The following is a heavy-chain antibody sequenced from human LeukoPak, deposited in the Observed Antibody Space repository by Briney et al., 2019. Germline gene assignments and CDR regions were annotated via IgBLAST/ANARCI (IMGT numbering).Heavy chain of an antibody. CDR2: IYYSGST. D-gene: IGHD3-3*01. Sequence: SESLSLTCTVSGGSISSSSYYWGWIRQPPGKGLEWIGSIYYSGSTYYNPSLKSRVTISVDTSKNQFSLKLSSVTAADTAVYYCARQSAIFALHYYYMDVWGKGTTVTVSS. J-gene: IGHJ6*03. CDR3: ARQSAIFALHYYYMDV. CDR1: GGSISSSSYY. V-gene: IGHV4-39*01.